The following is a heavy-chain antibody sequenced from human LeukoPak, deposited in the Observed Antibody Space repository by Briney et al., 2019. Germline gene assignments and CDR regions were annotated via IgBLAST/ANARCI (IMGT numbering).Heavy chain of an antibody. CDR1: GFTFSSYG. CDR3: AKDYCSSTSCYFGYYFDY. CDR2: IRYDGSNK. J-gene: IGHJ4*02. Sequence: GGSLRLSCAASGFTFSSYGMHWVRQAPGKGLEWVAFIRYDGSNKYYADSVKGRFTISRDNSKNTLYLQMNSLRAEDTAVYYCAKDYCSSTSCYFGYYFDYWGQGTLVTVSS. D-gene: IGHD2-2*01. V-gene: IGHV3-30*02.